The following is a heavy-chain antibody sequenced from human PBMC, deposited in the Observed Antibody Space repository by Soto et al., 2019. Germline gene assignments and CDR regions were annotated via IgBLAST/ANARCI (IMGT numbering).Heavy chain of an antibody. Sequence: QVQLQESGPGLVKPTQTLSLTCTVSGGSISSGGYYWSWIRQHPGKGLEWIGYIYYSGSTYYNPSLKSRVTISVDTSKNRFSLKLSSVTAADTAVYYCASSGGRMVRGPNPHFDYWGQGTLVTVSS. CDR3: ASSGGRMVRGPNPHFDY. V-gene: IGHV4-31*03. CDR1: GGSISSGGYY. CDR2: IYYSGST. J-gene: IGHJ4*02. D-gene: IGHD3-10*01.